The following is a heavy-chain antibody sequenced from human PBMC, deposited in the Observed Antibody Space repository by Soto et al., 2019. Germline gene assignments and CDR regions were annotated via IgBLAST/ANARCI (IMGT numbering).Heavy chain of an antibody. D-gene: IGHD3-9*01. Sequence: SVKVSCKASGGTFISYAISWVRQAPGQGLEWMGGIIPIFGTANYAQKFQGRVTITADKSTSTAYMELSSLRSEDTAVYYCAGSSSGDWLPPIPRLLGYYYGMDVWGQGTTVTVSS. CDR2: IIPIFGTA. V-gene: IGHV1-69*06. J-gene: IGHJ6*02. CDR3: AGSSSGDWLPPIPRLLGYYYGMDV. CDR1: GGTFISYA.